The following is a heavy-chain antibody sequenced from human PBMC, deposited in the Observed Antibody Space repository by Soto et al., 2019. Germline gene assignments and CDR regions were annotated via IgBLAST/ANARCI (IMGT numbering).Heavy chain of an antibody. D-gene: IGHD3-10*01. Sequence: PGGSLRLSCAASGFTFSSYAMSWVRQAPGKGLEWVSAISGSGGSTYYADSVKGRFTISRDNSKNTLYLQMNSLRAEDTAVYYCANGRFGELFPFDYWGQGTLVTVSS. J-gene: IGHJ4*02. V-gene: IGHV3-23*01. CDR1: GFTFSSYA. CDR2: ISGSGGST. CDR3: ANGRFGELFPFDY.